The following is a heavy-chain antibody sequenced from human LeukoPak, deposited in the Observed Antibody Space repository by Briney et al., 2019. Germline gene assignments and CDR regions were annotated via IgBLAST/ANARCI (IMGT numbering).Heavy chain of an antibody. CDR2: INPNSGGT. J-gene: IGHJ5*02. Sequence: ASVKVSCKASGYTFTSYDINWVRQAPGQGLEWMGWINPNSGGTNFAQKFQGRVTMTRDTSISTVYTDLSRLTSDDTAVYYCAREYSRPLETMVRGKQSRRGWFDPWGQGTLVTVSS. CDR3: AREYSRPLETMVRGKQSRRGWFDP. D-gene: IGHD3-10*01. CDR1: GYTFTSYD. V-gene: IGHV1-2*02.